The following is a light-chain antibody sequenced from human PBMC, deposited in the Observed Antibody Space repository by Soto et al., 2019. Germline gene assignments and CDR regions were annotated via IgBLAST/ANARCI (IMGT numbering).Light chain of an antibody. CDR2: AAS. CDR1: QGIRNH. J-gene: IGKJ5*01. V-gene: IGKV1-27*01. Sequence: DIQMTPSPSSLSASIVDRVTITCRASQGIRNHLAWYQQKAGKVPTLLIYAASTVQSGVPPRFSGSGSGTDFTLTISSLQPEDVATYYCQKYDSAPFTFGQGTRLEIK. CDR3: QKYDSAPFT.